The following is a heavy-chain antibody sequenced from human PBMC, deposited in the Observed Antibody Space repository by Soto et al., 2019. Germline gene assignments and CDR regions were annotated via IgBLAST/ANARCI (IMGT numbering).Heavy chain of an antibody. CDR2: IIPILGIA. V-gene: IGHV1-69*04. Sequence: SVKVSCKASRYTFNSYGISSPRQSTGQGLEWMGRIIPILGIANYAQKFQGRVTITADKSTSTAYMELSSLRSEDTAVYYCARGTAAAPVYYYGMDVWGQGTTVTVSS. D-gene: IGHD6-13*01. CDR1: RYTFNSYG. J-gene: IGHJ6*02. CDR3: ARGTAAAPVYYYGMDV.